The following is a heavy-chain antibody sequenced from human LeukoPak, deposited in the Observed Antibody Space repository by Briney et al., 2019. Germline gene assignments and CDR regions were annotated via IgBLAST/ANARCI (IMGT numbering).Heavy chain of an antibody. V-gene: IGHV4-34*01. D-gene: IGHD2-21*02. Sequence: SQTLSPTCAVYGGSLTGYSWSCICHPPGKGLEWIGEINHIGSTNYNPSLKGRVTISVDTSNNQLSLKLKSVTAADTAVYYCASRRVVTKYFHYWGQGTLVTVSS. J-gene: IGHJ1*01. CDR3: ASRRVVTKYFHY. CDR2: INHIGST. CDR1: GGSLTGYS.